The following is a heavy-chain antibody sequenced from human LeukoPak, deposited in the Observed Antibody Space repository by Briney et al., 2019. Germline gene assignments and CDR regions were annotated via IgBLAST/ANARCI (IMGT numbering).Heavy chain of an antibody. CDR1: GFTVSSDY. CDR2: IYSGGST. J-gene: IGHJ6*02. D-gene: IGHD1-26*01. V-gene: IGHV3-66*01. Sequence: PGGSLRLSCAASGFTVSSDYMNWVRQAPGKGLDWVSVIYSGGSTYYADSVRGRFTISRDSAKNTLYLQMNSLRAEDTAVYYCARVGSRNYYYYDMDVWGQGTTVTVSS. CDR3: ARVGSRNYYYYDMDV.